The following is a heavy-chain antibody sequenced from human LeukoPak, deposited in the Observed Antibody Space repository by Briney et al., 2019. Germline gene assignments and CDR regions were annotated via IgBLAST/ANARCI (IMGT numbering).Heavy chain of an antibody. Sequence: GASVKVSCKASGGTFSSYAISWVRQAPGQGLEWMGGIIPIFGTANYAQKLQGRVTMTTDTSTSTAYMELRSLRSDDTAVYYCARVGGRQWENWGQGTLVTVSS. D-gene: IGHD1-26*01. V-gene: IGHV1-69*05. CDR1: GGTFSSYA. CDR2: IIPIFGTA. J-gene: IGHJ4*02. CDR3: ARVGGRQWEN.